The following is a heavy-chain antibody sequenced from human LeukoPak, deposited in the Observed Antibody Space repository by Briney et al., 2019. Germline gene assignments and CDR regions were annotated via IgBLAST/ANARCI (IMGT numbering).Heavy chain of an antibody. V-gene: IGHV1-46*01. D-gene: IGHD1-26*01. CDR3: ARDYSGEWEQLTGWWFDP. CDR2: INPSGDFR. Sequence: ASVKISCKTSGYSFTSYNLHWVRQAPGQGLEWMAIINPSGDFRSYAQKFQGRLTVTRDMSTRTVYMELSDLRPEDTAVYYYARDYSGEWEQLTGWWFDPWGQGTLVIVSS. J-gene: IGHJ5*02. CDR1: GYSFTSYN.